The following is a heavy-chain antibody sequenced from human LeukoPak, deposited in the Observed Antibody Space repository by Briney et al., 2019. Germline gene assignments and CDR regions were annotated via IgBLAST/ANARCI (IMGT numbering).Heavy chain of an antibody. D-gene: IGHD3-22*01. Sequence: GGSLRLSCAASGFTFSGSAMHWVRQASGEGLEWVGRIRSKANSYATAYAASVKGRFTISRDDSKNTAYLQMNSLKTEDTAVYYCTNYYYDSSGYYYGFGYWGQGTLVTVSS. CDR1: GFTFSGSA. V-gene: IGHV3-73*01. CDR2: IRSKANSYAT. J-gene: IGHJ4*02. CDR3: TNYYYDSSGYYYGFGY.